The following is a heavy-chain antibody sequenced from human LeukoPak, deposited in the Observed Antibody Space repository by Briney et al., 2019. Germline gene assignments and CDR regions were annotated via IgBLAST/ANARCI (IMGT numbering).Heavy chain of an antibody. D-gene: IGHD1/OR15-1a*01. J-gene: IGHJ4*02. CDR3: ARSILKQYYFDY. CDR1: GYTFTSYD. Sequence: ASVKVSCKASGYTFTSYDINWVRQATGQGLEWMGWMNPNSGNTGYAQKFQGRVTITADESTSTAYMELSSLRSEDTAVYYCARSILKQYYFDYWGQGTLVTVSS. CDR2: MNPNSGNT. V-gene: IGHV1-8*03.